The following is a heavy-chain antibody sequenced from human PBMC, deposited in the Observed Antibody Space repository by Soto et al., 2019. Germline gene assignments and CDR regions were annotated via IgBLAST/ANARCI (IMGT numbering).Heavy chain of an antibody. CDR1: GYTFRNYA. D-gene: IGHD3-3*01. J-gene: IGHJ5*01. V-gene: IGHV1-18*04. CDR3: ARDAAFWSGRNLNWFDS. Sequence: QVHLVQSGAEVKEPGGSVKVSCKASGYTFRNYAITWVRQAPGQGLEWMGWINTYKGETNYENKFQGRVTMTTDTSTSTAYMELRSLRSDDTSIYYCARDAAFWSGRNLNWFDSWGQGTLVTVSS. CDR2: INTYKGET.